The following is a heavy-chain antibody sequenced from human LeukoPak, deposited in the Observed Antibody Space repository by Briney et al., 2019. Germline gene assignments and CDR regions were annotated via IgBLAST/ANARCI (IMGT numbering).Heavy chain of an antibody. D-gene: IGHD2-2*02. J-gene: IGHJ4*02. CDR3: ARHVDIVLVPAAIPSFDC. CDR2: IFYSGTT. Sequence: SETLSLTCTVSGGSFSSSTYYWDWIRQPPGKGLEWIASIFYSGTTYYNPSLRSRVTISIDTSKNQFSLKLNSVTAADTAVYYCARHVDIVLVPAAIPSFDCWGQGTLVTVSS. CDR1: GGSFSSSTYY. V-gene: IGHV4-39*01.